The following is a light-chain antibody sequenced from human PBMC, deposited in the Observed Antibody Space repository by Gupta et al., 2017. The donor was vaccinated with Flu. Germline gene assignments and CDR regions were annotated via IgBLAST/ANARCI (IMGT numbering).Light chain of an antibody. CDR1: QSISSY. J-gene: IGKJ1*01. CDR2: AAS. Sequence: TQMTQSTSSLSASVGDRVTITCRASQSISSYLNWYQQKPGKAPKLLIYAASSLESGVPSRFSGSGSGTDFTLTISSLQPEDFATYYCQQSYSTPQTFGQGTKVEIK. V-gene: IGKV1-39*01. CDR3: QQSYSTPQT.